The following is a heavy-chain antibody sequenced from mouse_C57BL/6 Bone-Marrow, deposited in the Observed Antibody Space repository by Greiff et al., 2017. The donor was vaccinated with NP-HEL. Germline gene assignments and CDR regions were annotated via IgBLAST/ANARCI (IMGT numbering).Heavy chain of an antibody. Sequence: VQLVESGPGLVQPSQSLSITCTVSGFSLTSYGVHWVRQSPGKGLEWLGVIWSGGSTDYNAAFISRLSISKDNSKSQVFFKMNSLQADDTAIYYCARTYYSNYVGFYYAMDYWGQGTSVTVSS. D-gene: IGHD2-5*01. V-gene: IGHV2-2*01. CDR2: IWSGGST. CDR3: ARTYYSNYVGFYYAMDY. CDR1: GFSLTSYG. J-gene: IGHJ4*01.